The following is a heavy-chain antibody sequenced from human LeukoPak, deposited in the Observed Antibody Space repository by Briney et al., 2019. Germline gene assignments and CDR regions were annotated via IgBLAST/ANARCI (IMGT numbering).Heavy chain of an antibody. Sequence: GGSLRLSCAASGFTFSSYWMNWARQAPGKGLEWVASINHNGNVNYYVDSVKGRFTISRDNAKNSLYLQMSNLRAEDTAVYYCAKDDDDFWSGYYPFDYWGQGTLVTVSS. V-gene: IGHV3-7*03. CDR2: INHNGNVN. CDR1: GFTFSSYW. CDR3: AKDDDDFWSGYYPFDY. D-gene: IGHD3-3*01. J-gene: IGHJ4*02.